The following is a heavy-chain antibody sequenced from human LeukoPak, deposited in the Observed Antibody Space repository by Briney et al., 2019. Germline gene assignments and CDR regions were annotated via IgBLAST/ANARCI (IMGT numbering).Heavy chain of an antibody. Sequence: SETLSLTCTVSGGSISSSSYYWGWIRQPPGKGLEWIGSIYYSGSTYYNPSLKSRVTISVDTSKNQFSLKLSSVTAADTAVYYCAREDATHYYYYYMDVWGKGTTVTVSS. D-gene: IGHD2-15*01. V-gene: IGHV4-39*07. CDR1: GGSISSSSYY. CDR2: IYYSGST. J-gene: IGHJ6*03. CDR3: AREDATHYYYYYMDV.